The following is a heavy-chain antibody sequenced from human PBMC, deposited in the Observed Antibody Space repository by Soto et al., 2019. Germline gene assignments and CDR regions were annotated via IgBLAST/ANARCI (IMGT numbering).Heavy chain of an antibody. J-gene: IGHJ4*02. Sequence: EVQLLESGGGLVQPGGSLRLSCAASGFTFSSYAMSWVRQAPGKGLEWVSIISGSGGSTHYADSVKGRFTISRDNSKHTLYLQMNCLRAEDTAVYYCASSSGWYRPFDYWGPGTLVTVSS. CDR3: ASSSGWYRPFDY. V-gene: IGHV3-23*01. CDR2: ISGSGGST. D-gene: IGHD6-19*01. CDR1: GFTFSSYA.